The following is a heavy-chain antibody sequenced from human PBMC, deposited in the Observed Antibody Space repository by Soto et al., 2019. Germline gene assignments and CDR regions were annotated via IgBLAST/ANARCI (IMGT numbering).Heavy chain of an antibody. V-gene: IGHV3-11*01. Sequence: QVQLVESGGGLVKPGGPWRLSCAASGFPFSASYMSWSARAPGKGLEWVSYISSSGSTIYYADSLKGRFTLSRDNAKNSLYLQMNSLRAEDTAVYYCARSATKSWFDPWGQGTLVTVSS. CDR2: ISSSGSTI. CDR3: ARSATKSWFDP. J-gene: IGHJ5*02. CDR1: GFPFSASY.